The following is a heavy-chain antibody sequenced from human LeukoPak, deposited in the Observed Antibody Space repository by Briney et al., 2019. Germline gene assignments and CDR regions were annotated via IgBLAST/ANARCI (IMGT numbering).Heavy chain of an antibody. CDR1: GLTFSSYW. V-gene: IGHV3-7*01. Sequence: PGGSLRLSCAASGLTFSSYWMSWVRQAPGKGLEWVANIKQDGSEKYYMDSVKGRFTISRDNAKNTLYLQMNSLRAEDTAVYYCARDLDYGGNSNFDYWGQGTLVTVSS. J-gene: IGHJ4*02. CDR2: IKQDGSEK. CDR3: ARDLDYGGNSNFDY. D-gene: IGHD4-23*01.